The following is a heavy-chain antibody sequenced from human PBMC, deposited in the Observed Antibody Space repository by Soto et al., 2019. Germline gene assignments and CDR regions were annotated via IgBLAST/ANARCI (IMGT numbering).Heavy chain of an antibody. Sequence: EVQLVESGAGLVKPGGSLRLSCAASGFTFSSYSMNWVRQAPGKGLEWVSSISSSSSYIYYADSVKGRFTISRDNAKNSLYLQMNSLRAEDTAVYYCARVMGAAALGWDIWGQGTMVTVSS. V-gene: IGHV3-21*01. J-gene: IGHJ3*02. D-gene: IGHD6-13*01. CDR1: GFTFSSYS. CDR3: ARVMGAAALGWDI. CDR2: ISSSSSYI.